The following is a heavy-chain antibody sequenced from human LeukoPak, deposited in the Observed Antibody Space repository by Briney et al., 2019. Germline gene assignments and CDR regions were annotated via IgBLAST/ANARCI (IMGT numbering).Heavy chain of an antibody. V-gene: IGHV4-34*01. CDR3: ARREIAVAGIISWFDP. CDR2: INHRGST. Sequence: SETLSLTCAVYGGSFSGYYWSWIRQPPGKGLEWIGEINHRGSTNYNPSLKSRVTISVDTSKDQFSLKLSSVTAADTAVYYCARREIAVAGIISWFDPWGQGTLVTVSS. J-gene: IGHJ5*02. CDR1: GGSFSGYY. D-gene: IGHD6-19*01.